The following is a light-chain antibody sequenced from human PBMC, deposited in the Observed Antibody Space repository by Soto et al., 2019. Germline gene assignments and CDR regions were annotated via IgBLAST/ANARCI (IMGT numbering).Light chain of an antibody. CDR2: NND. J-gene: IGLJ3*02. Sequence: QSVLTQPPSACGTPGQRVTMSCSGSGSNIGPNYVYWFQQFPGTAPKLLIYNNDQRPSGVPDRFSGSKSGTSASLDISGLRSEDEADYYCAAWDDSLSGRVFGGGTKLTVL. CDR1: GSNIGPNY. CDR3: AAWDDSLSGRV. V-gene: IGLV1-47*02.